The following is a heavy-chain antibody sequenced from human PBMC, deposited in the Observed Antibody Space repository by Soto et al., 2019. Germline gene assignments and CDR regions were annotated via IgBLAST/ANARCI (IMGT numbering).Heavy chain of an antibody. D-gene: IGHD3-3*01. Sequence: GGSLRLSCAASGFTFSSYSMNWVRQAPGKGLEWVSYISSSSSTIYYADSVKGRFTISRDNAKNSLYLQMNSLRDEDTAVYYCARTHYDFWSGSGWFDPWGQGTLVTVSS. J-gene: IGHJ5*02. V-gene: IGHV3-48*02. CDR1: GFTFSSYS. CDR2: ISSSSSTI. CDR3: ARTHYDFWSGSGWFDP.